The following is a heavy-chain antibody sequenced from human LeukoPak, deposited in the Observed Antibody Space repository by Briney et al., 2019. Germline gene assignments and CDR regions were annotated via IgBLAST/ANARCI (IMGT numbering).Heavy chain of an antibody. D-gene: IGHD3-9*01. CDR1: GFTFSDYW. CDR3: ARVPYYDILTGYSDY. J-gene: IGHJ4*02. CDR2: IQEDGSDK. V-gene: IGHV3-7*01. Sequence: GGSLRLSCAGSGFTFSDYWMTWVRQAPGKGLEWVANIQEDGSDKQYVDSVKGRFSISRDNAEHSLYLQMNSLRAEDTAVYYCARVPYYDILTGYSDYWGQGTLVTVSS.